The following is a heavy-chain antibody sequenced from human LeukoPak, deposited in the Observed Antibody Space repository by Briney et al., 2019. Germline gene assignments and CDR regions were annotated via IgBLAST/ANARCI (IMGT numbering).Heavy chain of an antibody. Sequence: SVKVSCKASGGTFIRYAISSVGQTPGQGLEWMGGIIPIFGTANYAQKFQGRVTLTTDESTSTAYMELSSLRSEDTAVYYCASDSSGYYYAYWGQGTLVTVSS. D-gene: IGHD3-22*01. V-gene: IGHV1-69*05. CDR3: ASDSSGYYYAY. CDR2: IIPIFGTA. J-gene: IGHJ4*02. CDR1: GGTFIRYA.